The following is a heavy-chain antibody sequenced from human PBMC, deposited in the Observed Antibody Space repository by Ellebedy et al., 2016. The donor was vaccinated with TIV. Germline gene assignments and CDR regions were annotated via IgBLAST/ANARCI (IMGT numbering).Heavy chain of an antibody. J-gene: IGHJ6*02. V-gene: IGHV3-7*01. CDR2: IKEDGSEK. CDR3: ARDSGYHYYGMDV. Sequence: GESLKISCAVSGLTISSAWMNWVRQAPGKGLEWVANIKEDGSEKYYVDSVKGRFTISRDNAKNSLYLQMDSLRAEDTAVYYCARDSGYHYYGMDVWGQGTTVTVSS. CDR1: GLTISSAW.